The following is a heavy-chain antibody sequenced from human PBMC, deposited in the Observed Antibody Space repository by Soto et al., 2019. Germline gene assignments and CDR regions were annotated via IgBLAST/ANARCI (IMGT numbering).Heavy chain of an antibody. J-gene: IGHJ6*02. Sequence: QVQLVQSGAEVKKPGASVKVSCKASGYTFTSYDINWVRQATGQGLEWMGWMNPNSGNTGYAQKFQGRVTMTRNTSISTAYMELRSLRSADTAVYCWARWPDGHYYYGMDVWGQGTTVTVSS. CDR2: MNPNSGNT. CDR1: GYTFTSYD. CDR3: ARWPDGHYYYGMDV. V-gene: IGHV1-8*01.